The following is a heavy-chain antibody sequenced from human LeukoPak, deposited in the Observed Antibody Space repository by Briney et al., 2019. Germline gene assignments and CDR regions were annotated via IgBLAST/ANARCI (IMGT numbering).Heavy chain of an antibody. D-gene: IGHD3-10*02. J-gene: IGHJ6*04. CDR2: TSSSGSTT. V-gene: IGHV3-48*03. CDR3: AELGITMIGGV. CDR1: GFTFSSYA. Sequence: GGSLRLSCAASGFTFSSYAMNWVRQAPGKGLEWVSYTSSSGSTTYYADSVKGRFTISRDNAKNSLYLQMNSLRAEDTAVYYCAELGITMIGGVWGKGTTVTISS.